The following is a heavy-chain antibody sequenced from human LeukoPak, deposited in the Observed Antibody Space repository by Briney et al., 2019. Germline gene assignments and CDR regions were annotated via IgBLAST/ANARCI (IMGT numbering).Heavy chain of an antibody. CDR3: ARHIGTGYNIGWYWFDP. CDR1: GGSISNYY. CDR2: IYHSGST. J-gene: IGHJ5*02. V-gene: IGHV4-59*08. D-gene: IGHD6-19*01. Sequence: SETLSLTCTVSGGSISNYYWSWIRQPPGKGLEWIGYIYHSGSTNYNTSLKSRVTISVDTSKNQFSLKMTSVTAADTAVYYCARHIGTGYNIGWYWFDPWGQGTLVTVSS.